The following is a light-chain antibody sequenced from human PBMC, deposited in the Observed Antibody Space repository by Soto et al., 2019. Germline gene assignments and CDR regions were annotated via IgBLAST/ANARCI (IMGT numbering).Light chain of an antibody. J-gene: IGLJ3*02. Sequence: QSVLTQPASLSGSPGQSITISCTGTGRDLGDYYYVSWYQQRPGKAPRLLIYEVTNRPSGISDRFSGSKSGSTASLTISGLQAEDEADYYCSSYAAYNKWMFGGGTKVTVL. CDR1: GRDLGDYYY. V-gene: IGLV2-14*01. CDR3: SSYAAYNKWM. CDR2: EVT.